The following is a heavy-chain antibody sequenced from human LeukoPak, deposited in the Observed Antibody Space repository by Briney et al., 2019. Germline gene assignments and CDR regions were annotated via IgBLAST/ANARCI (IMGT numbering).Heavy chain of an antibody. D-gene: IGHD3-22*01. Sequence: SETLSLTCTVSGGSISSYYWSWIRQPPGKGLEWIGEINHSGSTNYNPSLKSRVTISVDTSKNQFSLKLSSVTAADTAVYYCARGRAYYYDSSGWYFDYWGQGTLVTVSS. J-gene: IGHJ4*02. CDR3: ARGRAYYYDSSGWYFDY. CDR2: INHSGST. V-gene: IGHV4-34*01. CDR1: GGSISSYY.